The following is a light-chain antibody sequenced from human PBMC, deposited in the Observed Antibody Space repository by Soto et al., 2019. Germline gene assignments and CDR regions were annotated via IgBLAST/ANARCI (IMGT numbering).Light chain of an antibody. CDR2: GTL. V-gene: IGKV3-20*01. J-gene: IGKJ1*01. CDR1: QSVSSIY. Sequence: ETVLTQSPGTLSLSPGERATLSCRASQSVSSIYLAWYQQKPGQAPRLLIYGTLNRATGIPDRFSGRGSGTDFTLTISRLEPEDSAVYYCQQFDSSPTFGQGTKVEIK. CDR3: QQFDSSPT.